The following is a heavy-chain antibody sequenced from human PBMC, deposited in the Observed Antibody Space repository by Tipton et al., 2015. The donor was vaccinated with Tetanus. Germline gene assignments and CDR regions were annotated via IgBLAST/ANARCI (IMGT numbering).Heavy chain of an antibody. CDR3: AGDFMNTPGIAVAGNSGYYYGMDV. V-gene: IGHV1-46*01. CDR2: INPSGGST. Sequence: QSGAEVKKPGASVKVSCKASGYTFTSYYMHWVRQAPGQGLEWMGIINPSGGSTSYAQKFQGRVTMTRDTSTSTVYMELSSLRSEDTAVYYCAGDFMNTPGIAVAGNSGYYYGMDVWGQGTTVTVSS. CDR1: GYTFTSYY. D-gene: IGHD6-19*01. J-gene: IGHJ6*02.